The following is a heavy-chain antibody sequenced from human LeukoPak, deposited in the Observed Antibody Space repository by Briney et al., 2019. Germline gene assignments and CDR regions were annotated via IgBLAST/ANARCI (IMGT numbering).Heavy chain of an antibody. V-gene: IGHV4-4*02. J-gene: IGHJ5*02. CDR3: ARDGYGSGSYSNWLDP. CDR1: GGSISSSNW. CDR2: IYHSGST. Sequence: SGTLSLTCAVSGGSISSSNWWGWVRQPPGKGLEWIGEIYHSGSTNYNPSLKSRVTISVDKSKNQFSLKLSSVTAADTAVYYCARDGYGSGSYSNWLDPWGQGTLVTVSS. D-gene: IGHD3-10*01.